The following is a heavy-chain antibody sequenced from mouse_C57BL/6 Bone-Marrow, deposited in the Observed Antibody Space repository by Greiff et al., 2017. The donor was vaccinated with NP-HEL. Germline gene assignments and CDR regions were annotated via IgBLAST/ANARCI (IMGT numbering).Heavy chain of an antibody. J-gene: IGHJ4*01. D-gene: IGHD2-1*01. CDR3: AGYGNEDY. CDR2: IDPSDSYT. CDR1: GYTFTSYW. Sequence: QVQLQQPGAELVRPGTSVKLSCKASGYTFTSYWMHWVKQRPGQGLEWIGVIDPSDSYTNYNQKFKGKATLTVDTSSNTAYLQLSSLTSEDTAIYYCAGYGNEDYWGQGTSVTVSS. V-gene: IGHV1-59*01.